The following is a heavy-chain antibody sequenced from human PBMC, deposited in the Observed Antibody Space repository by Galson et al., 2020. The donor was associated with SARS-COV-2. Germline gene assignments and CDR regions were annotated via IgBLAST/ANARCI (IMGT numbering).Heavy chain of an antibody. Sequence: GESLKISCEASGFTFSNFGMHWVRQAPGQGLEWVAVISTDGNNKYDADSVKGRFTISRDNSNNTLYLQMNSLRPEDTAVYFCARAGYSSTWTLGDAFDVWGQGTLDTVSS. D-gene: IGHD6-13*01. J-gene: IGHJ3*01. CDR1: GFTFSNFG. V-gene: IGHV3-30*03. CDR3: ARAGYSSTWTLGDAFDV. CDR2: ISTDGNNK.